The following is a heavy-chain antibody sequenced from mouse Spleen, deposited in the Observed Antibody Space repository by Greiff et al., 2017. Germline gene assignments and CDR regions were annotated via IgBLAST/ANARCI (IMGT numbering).Heavy chain of an antibody. CDR3: ARRDGSTQFAY. CDR2: ISSGGGNT. D-gene: IGHD1-1*01. CDR1: GFTFSSYA. J-gene: IGHJ3*01. V-gene: IGHV5-9-3*01. Sequence: EVQLVESGGGLVKLGGSLKLSCAASGFTFSSYAMSWVRQTPEKRLEWVATISSGGGNTYYPDSVKGRFTISRDNAKNTLYLQMSSLKSEDTAMYYCARRDGSTQFAYWGQGTLVTVSA.